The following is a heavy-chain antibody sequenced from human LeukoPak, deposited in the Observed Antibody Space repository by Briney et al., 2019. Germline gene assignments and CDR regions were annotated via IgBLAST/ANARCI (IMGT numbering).Heavy chain of an antibody. Sequence: GGSLRLSCTASGFTFSTYATHWVRQAPGKGLEYVSGISGNGRSTFYANSVKGRFTVSRDNSKDTLYLQMGSLRAQDMAVYYCTRDISRLRGDAFDIWGQGTMVTVSS. CDR1: GFTFSTYA. V-gene: IGHV3-64*01. CDR3: TRDISRLRGDAFDI. J-gene: IGHJ3*02. D-gene: IGHD3-3*02. CDR2: ISGNGRST.